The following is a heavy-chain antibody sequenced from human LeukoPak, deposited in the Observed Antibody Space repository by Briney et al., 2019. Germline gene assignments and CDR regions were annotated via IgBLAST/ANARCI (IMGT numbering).Heavy chain of an antibody. D-gene: IGHD3-3*01. CDR3: ARENPGDDFWSGYFDY. V-gene: IGHV1-69*13. J-gene: IGHJ4*02. Sequence: ASVKVSCKASGGTFSSYAISWVRQAPGQGLEWMGGIIPIFGTANYAQKFQGRVTITADESTSTAYMELRSLRSDDTAVYYCARENPGDDFWSGYFDYWGQGTLVTVSS. CDR1: GGTFSSYA. CDR2: IIPIFGTA.